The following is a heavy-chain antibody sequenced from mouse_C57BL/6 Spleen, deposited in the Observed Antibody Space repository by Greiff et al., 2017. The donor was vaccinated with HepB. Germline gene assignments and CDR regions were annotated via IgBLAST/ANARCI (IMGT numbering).Heavy chain of an antibody. Sequence: EVQLQQSGPELVKPGASVKISCKASGYTFTDYYMNWVKQSHGKSLEWIGDINPNNGGTSYNQKFKGKATLTVDKSSSTAYMELRSLTSEDSAVYYCARLYDYDGGFAYWGQGTLVTVSA. V-gene: IGHV1-26*01. J-gene: IGHJ3*01. CDR2: INPNNGGT. CDR1: GYTFTDYY. D-gene: IGHD2-4*01. CDR3: ARLYDYDGGFAY.